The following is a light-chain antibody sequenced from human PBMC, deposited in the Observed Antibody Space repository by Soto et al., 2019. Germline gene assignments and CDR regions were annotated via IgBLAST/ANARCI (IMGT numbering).Light chain of an antibody. V-gene: IGKV1-13*02. CDR2: DVS. Sequence: AIQLTQSPSSLSASVGDRVTITCRASQGISSALAWYQQKPGKSPNLLIYDVSSLESGVPSRFSRSGSGTDFTLTISSLQPEDFATYYCQQFNTYPALTFGGGTKVEIK. J-gene: IGKJ4*01. CDR1: QGISSA. CDR3: QQFNTYPALT.